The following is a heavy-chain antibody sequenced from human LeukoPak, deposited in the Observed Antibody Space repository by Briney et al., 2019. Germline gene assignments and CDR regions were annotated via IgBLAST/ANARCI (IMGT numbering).Heavy chain of an antibody. Sequence: PSETLSLTCAVYGGSFSGYYWSWIRQPPGKGPEWIGEINHSGSTNYNPSLKSRVTISVDTSKNQFSLKLSSVTAADTAVYYCARISTTVTTAGYYYYGMDVWGQGTTVTVSS. CDR1: GGSFSGYY. V-gene: IGHV4-34*01. D-gene: IGHD4-17*01. J-gene: IGHJ6*02. CDR3: ARISTTVTTAGYYYYGMDV. CDR2: INHSGST.